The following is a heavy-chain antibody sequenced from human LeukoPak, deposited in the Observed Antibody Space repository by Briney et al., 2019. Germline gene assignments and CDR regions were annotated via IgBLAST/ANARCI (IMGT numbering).Heavy chain of an antibody. D-gene: IGHD2-8*02. CDR2: ISYDGSNK. CDR3: TFPGPGFDY. J-gene: IGHJ4*02. CDR1: GFTFSSYA. Sequence: GGSLRLSCAASGFTFSSYAMHWVRQAPGKGLEWVAVISYDGSNKYYAGSVKGRFTISRDNSKNTLYLQMNSLRAEDTAVYYCTFPGPGFDYWGQGTLVTVSS. V-gene: IGHV3-30*01.